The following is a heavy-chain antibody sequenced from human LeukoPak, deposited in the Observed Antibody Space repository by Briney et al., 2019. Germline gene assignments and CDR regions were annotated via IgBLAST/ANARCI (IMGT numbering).Heavy chain of an antibody. Sequence: SVKVSCKASGGTFSSYAIGWVRQAPGQGLEWMGGIIPIFGTANYAQKFQGRVTITADESTSTAYMGLSSLRSEDTAVYYCARVAGGVPAAKAYYYYYMDVWGKGTTVTVSS. D-gene: IGHD2-2*01. CDR1: GGTFSSYA. V-gene: IGHV1-69*13. CDR3: ARVAGGVPAAKAYYYYYMDV. CDR2: IIPIFGTA. J-gene: IGHJ6*03.